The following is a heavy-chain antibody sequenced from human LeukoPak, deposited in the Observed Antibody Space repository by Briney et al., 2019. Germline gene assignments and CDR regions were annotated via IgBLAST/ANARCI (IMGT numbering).Heavy chain of an antibody. CDR3: VGGEY. V-gene: IGHV3-7*01. CDR2: INQDGSHK. CDR1: GLPFSIHW. J-gene: IGHJ4*02. Sequence: PGGPLRLSCAPSGLPFSIHWMNWVRQAPGKGLECVANINQDGSHKYYVDSVKGRFTISRDNTKNSLYLQMNSLRAEDTAVYYCVGGEYWGQGTLVTVSS.